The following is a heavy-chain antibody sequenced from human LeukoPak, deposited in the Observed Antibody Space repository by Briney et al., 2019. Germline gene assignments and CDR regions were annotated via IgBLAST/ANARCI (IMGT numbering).Heavy chain of an antibody. Sequence: SETLSLTCTVSGGSISSSSYYWGWIRQPPGKGLEWIGSIYYSGSTYYNPSLKSRVTISVDTSKNQFSLKLSSVTAADTAVYYCARLVPPRGVYYFDYWGQGTLVTVSS. D-gene: IGHD3-10*01. CDR1: GGSISSSSYY. CDR2: IYYSGST. CDR3: ARLVPPRGVYYFDY. V-gene: IGHV4-39*01. J-gene: IGHJ4*02.